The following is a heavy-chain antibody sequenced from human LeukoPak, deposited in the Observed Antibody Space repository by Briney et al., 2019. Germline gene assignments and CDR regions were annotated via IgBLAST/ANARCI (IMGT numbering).Heavy chain of an antibody. CDR2: INPSGGST. D-gene: IGHD3-10*01. V-gene: IGHV1-46*01. CDR1: GYTFTSYY. CDR3: ARAHSIWFGELIGY. Sequence: ASVKVSCKASGYTFTSYYMHWVRQAPGQERDWMGIINPSGGSTSYAQKFQGRVTMTRDTSTSTVYMELSSLRSEDTAVYYCARAHSIWFGELIGYWGQGTLVTVSS. J-gene: IGHJ4*02.